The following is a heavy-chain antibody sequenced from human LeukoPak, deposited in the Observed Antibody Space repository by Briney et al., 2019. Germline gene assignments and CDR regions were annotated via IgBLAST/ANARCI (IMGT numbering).Heavy chain of an antibody. J-gene: IGHJ6*02. Sequence: GGSLRLSCAASGFTVSSNYMSWVRQAPGKGLEWVSGISWNSGSIGYADSVKGRFTISRDNAKNSLYLQMNSLRAEDTALYYCAKDIAYCGGDCPSYYYGMDVWGQGTTVTVSS. CDR2: ISWNSGSI. D-gene: IGHD2-21*02. CDR3: AKDIAYCGGDCPSYYYGMDV. CDR1: GFTVSSNY. V-gene: IGHV3-9*01.